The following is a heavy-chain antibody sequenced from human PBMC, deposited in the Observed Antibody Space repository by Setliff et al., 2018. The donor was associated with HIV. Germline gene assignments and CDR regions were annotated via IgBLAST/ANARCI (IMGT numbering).Heavy chain of an antibody. J-gene: IGHJ1*01. CDR3: ATNVRVPGSSLDS. CDR1: GFAFVGAE. V-gene: IGHV3-73*01. Sequence: GSLRLSCAASGFAFVGAEIHWVRQASGKGLEWVGRIRNKFNSLATQYGESLEGRFTISRDDSKNTAYLQMRSLKTDDTAVYFCATNVRVPGSSLDSWGPGSLVTV. CDR2: IRNKFNSLAT. D-gene: IGHD6-19*01.